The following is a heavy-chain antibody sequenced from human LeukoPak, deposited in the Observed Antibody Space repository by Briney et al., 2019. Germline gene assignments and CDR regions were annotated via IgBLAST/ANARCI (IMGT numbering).Heavy chain of an antibody. D-gene: IGHD5-12*01. J-gene: IGHJ4*02. V-gene: IGHV3-7*01. CDR2: IKQDGSEK. CDR1: GFTISTYW. CDR3: ARRASRAFDY. Sequence: GGSLRLSCAASGFTISTYWMSWVRQAPGKGLEWVASIKQDGSEKSYVDSLKGRFTISRDNAKNSLYLEMNSLRAEDTAVYYCARRASRAFDYWGQGTLVTVSS.